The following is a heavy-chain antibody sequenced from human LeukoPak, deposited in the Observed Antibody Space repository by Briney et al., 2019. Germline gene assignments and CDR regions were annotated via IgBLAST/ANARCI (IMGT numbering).Heavy chain of an antibody. V-gene: IGHV4-31*03. Sequence: SETLSLTCTVSGGSISSGGYYWSWIRQHPGKGLEWIGYIYNSEGTYHNPSLKSRVTISADTSKNHFSLRLSSVTAADTAVYYCATSRHSGSYYVLDFWGQGTLVTVSS. CDR1: GGSISSGGYY. J-gene: IGHJ4*02. CDR3: ATSRHSGSYYVLDF. CDR2: IYNSEGT. D-gene: IGHD1-26*01.